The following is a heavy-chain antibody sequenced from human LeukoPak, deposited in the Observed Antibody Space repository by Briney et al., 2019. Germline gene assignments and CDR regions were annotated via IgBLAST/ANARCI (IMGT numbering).Heavy chain of an antibody. V-gene: IGHV4-59*01. Sequence: SETLSLTCAVSGGSISSYYWSWIRQPPGKGLEWIGYIYYSGSTNYNPSLKSQVTISVDTSKNQFSLKLSSVTAADTAVYYCARETPGYSSIFDYWGQGTLVTVSS. D-gene: IGHD6-19*01. CDR2: IYYSGST. CDR3: ARETPGYSSIFDY. J-gene: IGHJ4*02. CDR1: GGSISSYY.